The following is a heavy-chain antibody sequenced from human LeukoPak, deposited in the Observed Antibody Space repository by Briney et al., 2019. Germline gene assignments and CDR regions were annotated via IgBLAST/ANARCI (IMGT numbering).Heavy chain of an antibody. CDR2: ISYDGSNK. J-gene: IGHJ4*02. D-gene: IGHD2-2*01. CDR1: GFTFSSYG. CDR3: AKDRDIVVVVPGGIRQGLDY. V-gene: IGHV3-30*18. Sequence: PGRSLRLSCAASGFTFSSYGMHWVRQAPGKGLEWVAVISYDGSNKYYADSVKGRFTISRDNSKNTLYLQMNSLRAEDASVYYCAKDRDIVVVVPGGIRQGLDYWGQGTLVTVSS.